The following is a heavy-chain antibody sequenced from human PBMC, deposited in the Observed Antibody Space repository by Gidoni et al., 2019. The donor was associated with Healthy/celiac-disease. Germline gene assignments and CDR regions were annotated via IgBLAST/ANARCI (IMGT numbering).Heavy chain of an antibody. V-gene: IGHV3-64*01. Sequence: EVQLVESGGGLVQPGVSLRLSGASSGFTFRSYAMHWVRQAPGKGLEYVSAISSNGGSTYYANSVKGRFTISRDNSKNTLYLQMGSLRAEDMAVYYCAREGGYCSSTSCYEAAYYYYYYMDVWGKGTTVTVSS. D-gene: IGHD2-2*03. CDR1: GFTFRSYA. J-gene: IGHJ6*03. CDR2: ISSNGGST. CDR3: AREGGYCSSTSCYEAAYYYYYYMDV.